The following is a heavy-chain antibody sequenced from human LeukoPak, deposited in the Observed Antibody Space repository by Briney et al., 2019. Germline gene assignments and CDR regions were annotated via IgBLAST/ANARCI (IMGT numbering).Heavy chain of an antibody. D-gene: IGHD2-2*01. CDR3: ASGRVVPAAMGFDY. J-gene: IGHJ4*02. Sequence: PSETLSLTCTVSGGSISSYYWSWIRQPPGKGLEWIGYIYYSGSTNYNPSPKSRVTISVDTSKNQFALKLSSVTAADTAVYYCASGRVVPAAMGFDYWGQGTLVTVSS. CDR2: IYYSGST. V-gene: IGHV4-59*01. CDR1: GGSISSYY.